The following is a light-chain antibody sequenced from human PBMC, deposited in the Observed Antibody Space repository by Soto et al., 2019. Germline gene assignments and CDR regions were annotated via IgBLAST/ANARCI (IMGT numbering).Light chain of an antibody. CDR2: YAS. CDR3: HQFDNLPYT. J-gene: IGKJ2*01. CDR1: QDIKNF. V-gene: IGKV1-33*01. Sequence: DIKMTQSPSSLSASIGDRVTITCQASQDIKNFLNWYQQKPGKAPKLLIYYASNLETGVPSRFSGSGSGTDFTFTISSLQPEDIATYYCHQFDNLPYTFGRGTKLEIK.